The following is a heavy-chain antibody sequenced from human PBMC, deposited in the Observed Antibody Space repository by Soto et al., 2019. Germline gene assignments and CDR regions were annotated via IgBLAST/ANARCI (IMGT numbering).Heavy chain of an antibody. CDR3: ARGVPNCSSSSCYFDF. V-gene: IGHV3-74*01. J-gene: IGHJ4*02. D-gene: IGHD2-2*01. CDR2: ISGDGRTT. CDR1: GFTFSSRW. Sequence: GGSLRLSCAASGFTFSSRWMNWVRQAPGKGLVWVSRISGDGRTTSHADSVKGRFTISRDNAKNTLYLQVNSLRVEDTAVYYCARGVPNCSSSSCYFDFWGQGILVTVSS.